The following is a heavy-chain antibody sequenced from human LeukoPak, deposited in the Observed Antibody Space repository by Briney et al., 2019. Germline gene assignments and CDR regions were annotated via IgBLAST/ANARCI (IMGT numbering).Heavy chain of an antibody. CDR1: GFTFDDYA. CDR2: ISWNSGSI. D-gene: IGHD5-12*01. J-gene: IGHJ4*02. V-gene: IGHV3-9*01. Sequence: GGSLRLSCAAPGFTFDDYAMHWVRHAPGKGLEWVSGISWNSGSIGYADSVKGRFTISRDNAKNSLYLQMNSLRAEDTALYYCAKDMRYSGYDPFDYWGQGTLVTVSS. CDR3: AKDMRYSGYDPFDY.